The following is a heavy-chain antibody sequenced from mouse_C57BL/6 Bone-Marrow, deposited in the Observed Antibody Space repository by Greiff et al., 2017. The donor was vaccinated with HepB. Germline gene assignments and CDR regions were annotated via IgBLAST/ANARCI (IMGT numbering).Heavy chain of an antibody. J-gene: IGHJ4*01. CDR2: INPNNGGT. V-gene: IGHV1-18*01. D-gene: IGHD1-1*01. CDR3: ARWTTVVAHYAMDY. Sequence: EVQLQQSGPELVKPGASVKIPCKASGYTFTDYNMDWVKQSHGKSLEWIGDINPNNGGTIYNQKFKGKATLTVDKSSSTAYMELRSLTSEDTAVYYCARWTTVVAHYAMDYWGQGTSVTVSS. CDR1: GYTFTDYN.